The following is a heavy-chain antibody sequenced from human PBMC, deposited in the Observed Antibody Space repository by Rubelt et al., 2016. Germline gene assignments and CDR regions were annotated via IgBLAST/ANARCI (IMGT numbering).Heavy chain of an antibody. CDR1: GYTLTELS. D-gene: IGHD3-3*01. CDR2: FDPEDGET. V-gene: IGHV1-24*01. CDR3: ATIGLEWLLEDY. Sequence: QVQLVQSGAEVKKPGASVKVSCKVSGYTLTELSMHWVRQAPGKGLEWMGGFDPEDGETIYAQKFQGRVTMTEDTSTHTAYMGLSSLGSEDTAVYYCATIGLEWLLEDYWGQGTLVTVSS. J-gene: IGHJ4*02.